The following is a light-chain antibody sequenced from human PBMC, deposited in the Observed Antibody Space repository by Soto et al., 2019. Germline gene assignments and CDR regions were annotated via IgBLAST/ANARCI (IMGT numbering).Light chain of an antibody. V-gene: IGKV3-15*01. CDR3: RKYNSAPQT. CDR1: QSVSSN. Sequence: EIVMTQSPSTLSVSPGERVTVSFWASQSVSSNLAWYQQKPGQAPRLLIYGAFTRATGIPARFSGSGSGTDFTLTISSLQPEDVATYYCRKYNSAPQTFGQGTKVDIK. J-gene: IGKJ1*01. CDR2: GAF.